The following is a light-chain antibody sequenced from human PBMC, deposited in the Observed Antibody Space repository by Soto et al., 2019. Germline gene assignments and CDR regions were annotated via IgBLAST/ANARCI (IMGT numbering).Light chain of an antibody. Sequence: QSALTQPASVSGSPGQSITISCTGTSSDVGGYNYVSSYQQHPGKAPKLMIYDVSNRPSGVSNRFSGSKSGNTASLTISGLQAEDEADYYCSSYTSSSLVVFGGGTKLTVL. CDR2: DVS. V-gene: IGLV2-14*01. J-gene: IGLJ2*01. CDR1: SSDVGGYNY. CDR3: SSYTSSSLVV.